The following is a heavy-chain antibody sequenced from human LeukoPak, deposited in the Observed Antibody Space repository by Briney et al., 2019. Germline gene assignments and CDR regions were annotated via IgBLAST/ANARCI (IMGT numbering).Heavy chain of an antibody. Sequence: SETLSLTCTVSGGSISSYYWSWIRQPAGKGLEWIGRIYTSESTNYNPSLKSRVTISVDTSKNQFSLKLSSVTAADTAVYYCARFPQGDGYRLNDYWGQGTLVTVSS. J-gene: IGHJ4*02. V-gene: IGHV4-4*07. D-gene: IGHD5-24*01. CDR1: GGSISSYY. CDR2: IYTSEST. CDR3: ARFPQGDGYRLNDY.